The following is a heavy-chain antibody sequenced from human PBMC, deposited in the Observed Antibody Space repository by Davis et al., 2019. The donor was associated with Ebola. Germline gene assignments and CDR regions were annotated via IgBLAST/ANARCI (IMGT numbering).Heavy chain of an antibody. Sequence: PGGSLRLSCAASGFTFTNAWLTWVRQTPGKGLEWVGRIKSESHGGATVYAAPVKGRFTISRDDSKDTLYLDMNSLTTEDTAVYYCALWGPLNGDYVFDFWGQGTLVTVSS. V-gene: IGHV3-15*01. CDR3: ALWGPLNGDYVFDF. D-gene: IGHD4-17*01. J-gene: IGHJ4*02. CDR1: GFTFTNAW. CDR2: IKSESHGGAT.